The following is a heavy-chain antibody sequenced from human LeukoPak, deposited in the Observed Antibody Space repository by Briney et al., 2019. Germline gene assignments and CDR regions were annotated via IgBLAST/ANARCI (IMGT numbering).Heavy chain of an antibody. CDR1: GGTFSSYA. V-gene: IGHV1-69*04. CDR2: IIPVLGIA. D-gene: IGHD4-11*01. J-gene: IGHJ4*02. Sequence: SVKVSCKASGGTFSSYAISWVRQAPGQGLEWMGRIIPVLGIANYAQKFQGRVTITADKSTSTAYMELSSLRSEDTAVYYCARDPYSNYFDYWGQGTLVTVSS. CDR3: ARDPYSNYFDY.